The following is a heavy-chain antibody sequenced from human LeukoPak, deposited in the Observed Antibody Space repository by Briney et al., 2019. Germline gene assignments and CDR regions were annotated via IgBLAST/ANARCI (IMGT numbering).Heavy chain of an antibody. CDR2: IYPGDSDT. CDR3: ARHGKRLVDYSGGSCYSGIGSFDY. CDR1: GYSFTSYW. Sequence: GESLKISCQASGYSFTSYWIGWVRQMPGKGLEWMGIIYPGDSDTRYSPSFQGQVTISADKSISTAYLQWSSLKASDTAMYYCARHGKRLVDYSGGSCYSGIGSFDYWGQGTLVTVSS. D-gene: IGHD2-15*01. J-gene: IGHJ4*02. V-gene: IGHV5-51*01.